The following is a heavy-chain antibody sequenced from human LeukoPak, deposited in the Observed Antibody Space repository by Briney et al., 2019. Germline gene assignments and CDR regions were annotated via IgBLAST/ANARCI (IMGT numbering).Heavy chain of an antibody. D-gene: IGHD6-19*01. CDR3: ARGEAGALYYFDC. CDR1: GITFSSYA. V-gene: IGHV3-30-3*01. J-gene: IGHJ4*02. CDR2: ISYDGSNE. Sequence: GGSLRLSCGASGITFSSYAMHWVRQAPGKGLEWVAIISYDGSNEYYADSVKGRFTISRDNSKNTLFLQMNSLRVEDTAVYYCARGEAGALYYFDCWGQGILVTVSS.